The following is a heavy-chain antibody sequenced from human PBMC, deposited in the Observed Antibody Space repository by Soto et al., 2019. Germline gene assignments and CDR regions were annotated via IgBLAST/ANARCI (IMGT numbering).Heavy chain of an antibody. CDR2: IYSTVTT. V-gene: IGHV4-39*01. CDR3: ARLPHYDTPPVTFDI. D-gene: IGHD3-22*01. CDR1: GGSISSSLYY. Sequence: QLQLQESGPGLVKPSETLSLTCTVSGGSISSSLYYWGWIRQPPGKGLEWIGTIYSTVTTHYNPSLKSRVIISVDTSKAQLSLKLNSVTAAGTAVYFCARLPHYDTPPVTFDIWGQGAMVTVSS. J-gene: IGHJ3*02.